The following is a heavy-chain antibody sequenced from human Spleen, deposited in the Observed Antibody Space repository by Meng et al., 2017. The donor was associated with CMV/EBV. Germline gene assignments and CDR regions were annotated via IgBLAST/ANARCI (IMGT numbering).Heavy chain of an antibody. CDR2: INPITGDT. V-gene: IGHV1-2*02. CDR3: ARGPWNYDYNYFDP. Sequence: KASGYTFTGSYMHWVRQTPGQGFEWMGWINPITGDTNYAQKFQDRVTMTRDTSINTAYLDLSRLTSDDTAVYYCARGPWNYDYNYFDPWGQGTLVTVS. D-gene: IGHD1-7*01. J-gene: IGHJ5*02. CDR1: GYTFTGSY.